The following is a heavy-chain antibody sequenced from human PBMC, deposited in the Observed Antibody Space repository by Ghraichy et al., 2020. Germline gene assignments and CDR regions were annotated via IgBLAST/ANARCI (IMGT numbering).Heavy chain of an antibody. CDR2: ISYDGSNK. Sequence: GGSLRLSCAASGFTFSSYAMHWVRQAPGKGLEWVAVISYDGSNKYYADSVKGRFTISRDNSKNTLYLQMNSLRAEDTAVYYCARDWQIAARPTSEYYYYGMDVWGQGTTVTVSS. CDR3: ARDWQIAARPTSEYYYYGMDV. J-gene: IGHJ6*02. CDR1: GFTFSSYA. D-gene: IGHD6-6*01. V-gene: IGHV3-30*04.